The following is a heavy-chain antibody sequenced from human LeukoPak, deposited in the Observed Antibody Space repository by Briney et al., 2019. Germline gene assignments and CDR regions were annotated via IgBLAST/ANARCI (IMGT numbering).Heavy chain of an antibody. Sequence: GMSLRLSCAASGFTFSTYAMHWVRQAPGKGLEWVSGISWNSGSIGYADSVKGRFTISRDNAKNSLYLQMNSLRAEDTALYYCAKASSSWYGGLFDYWGQGTLVTVSS. D-gene: IGHD6-13*01. CDR2: ISWNSGSI. CDR3: AKASSSWYGGLFDY. J-gene: IGHJ4*02. V-gene: IGHV3-9*01. CDR1: GFTFSTYA.